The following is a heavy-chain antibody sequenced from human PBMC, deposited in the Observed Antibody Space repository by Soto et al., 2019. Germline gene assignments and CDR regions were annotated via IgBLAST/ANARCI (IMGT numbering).Heavy chain of an antibody. CDR1: GFTFNSYV. CDR2: ISGSGGST. CDR3: AKSHPAMEHDDDFYI. Sequence: EVQLLQSGGGLVQPGGSLRLSCAASGFTFNSYVMCWVHQAPGTGMERGSAISGSGGSTYYAYSVKGRFTISRDNAKNTLYLQMNSLREADTAVYYCAKSHPAMEHDDDFYIWGQGTMVIVSA. D-gene: IGHD5-18*01. J-gene: IGHJ3*02. V-gene: IGHV3-23*01.